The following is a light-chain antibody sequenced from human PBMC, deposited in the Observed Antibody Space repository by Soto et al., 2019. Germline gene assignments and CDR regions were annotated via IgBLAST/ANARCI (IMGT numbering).Light chain of an antibody. V-gene: IGLV2-14*03. CDR2: DVT. CDR1: SSDIGGYNY. CDR3: SSYTNRNTMV. J-gene: IGLJ3*02. Sequence: QSALTQPASVSGSPGQSITIFCTGTSSDIGGYNYVSWYQQRPGKPPKLMIYDVTNRPSGVSNRVSGSKSGSTASLTISGLQAEDEGDYYCSSYTNRNTMVFGGGTKLTVL.